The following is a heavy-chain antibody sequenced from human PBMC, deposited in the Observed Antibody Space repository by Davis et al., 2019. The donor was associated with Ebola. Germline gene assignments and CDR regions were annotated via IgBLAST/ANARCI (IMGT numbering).Heavy chain of an antibody. V-gene: IGHV4-34*01. J-gene: IGHJ6*03. CDR2: INHSAST. Sequence: MPGGSLRLSCAVYGGSFSGYFWSWIRQPPGKGLEWIGEINHSASTSYNPSLKSRVTISVDTSKNQFSLKVTSVTAADTAVYYCARSIMQDYDFWSGYRSYYMDVWSKGTTVTVSS. CDR3: ARSIMQDYDFWSGYRSYYMDV. D-gene: IGHD3-3*01. CDR1: GGSFSGYF.